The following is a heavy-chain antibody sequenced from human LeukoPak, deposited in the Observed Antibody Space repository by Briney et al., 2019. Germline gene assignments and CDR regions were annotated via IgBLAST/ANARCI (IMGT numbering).Heavy chain of an antibody. J-gene: IGHJ4*02. CDR3: ARVSLSYCSSTSCGFDY. Sequence: GGSLRLSCAASGFTFSSYSMNWVRQAPGKGLEWVSSISSSSSYIYYADSVKGRFTISRDNAKNSLYLQMNGLRAEDTAVYYCARVSLSYCSSTSCGFDYWGQGTLVTVSS. V-gene: IGHV3-21*01. CDR2: ISSSSSYI. CDR1: GFTFSSYS. D-gene: IGHD2-2*01.